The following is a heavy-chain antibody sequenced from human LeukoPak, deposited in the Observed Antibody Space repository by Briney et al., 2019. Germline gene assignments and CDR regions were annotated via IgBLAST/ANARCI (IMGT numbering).Heavy chain of an antibody. CDR2: IYTSGST. V-gene: IGHV4-4*07. Sequence: SETLSLTCTVSGGSISSYYWSWIRQPAGKGLEWIRRIYTSGSTNYNPSLKSRVTMSVDTSKNQFSLKLSSVTPADTAVYYCAKESTGGSYVRWGQRSLVTVSS. CDR3: AKESTGGSYVR. D-gene: IGHD1-26*01. CDR1: GGSISSYY. J-gene: IGHJ4*02.